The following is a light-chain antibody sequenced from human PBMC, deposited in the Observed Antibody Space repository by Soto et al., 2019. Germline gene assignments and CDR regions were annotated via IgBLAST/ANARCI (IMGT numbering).Light chain of an antibody. V-gene: IGKV1-39*01. CDR2: AAS. CDR1: QTIHTY. CDR3: QESFSPLYT. Sequence: DIQLTQSPSSLSTSVGDRVTITCRASQTIHTYLNWYQQTPGKAPQLLIYAASNLRGGVPSRFSGGGSGTDFTLTISSLQPEDFATYYCQESFSPLYTFGQGTMLDI. J-gene: IGKJ2*01.